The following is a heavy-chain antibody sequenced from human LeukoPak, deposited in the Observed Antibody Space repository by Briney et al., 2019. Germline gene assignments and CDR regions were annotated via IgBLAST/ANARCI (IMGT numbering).Heavy chain of an antibody. CDR2: IYYSGST. CDR3: ARLHYFDTTGCPDY. D-gene: IGHD3-22*01. J-gene: IGHJ4*02. V-gene: IGHV4-39*01. CDR1: GGSISSSSFY. Sequence: SETLSLTCAVSGGSISSSSFYWGWIRQPPGKGLEWIGSIYYSGSTYYDPSIKSRVTISVDTSKNQFSLKLTSVTDADTAVYYCARLHYFDTTGCPDYWGQGTLVTVSS.